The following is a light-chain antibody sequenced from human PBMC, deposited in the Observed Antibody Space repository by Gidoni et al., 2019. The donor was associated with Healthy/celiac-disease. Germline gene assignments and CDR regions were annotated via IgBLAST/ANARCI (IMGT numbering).Light chain of an antibody. Sequence: SYELTQPPSVSVSPGQPASITCSGDKLGDKYACWYQQKPGQSPVLVIYQDSKLPSGIPARFSGSNSGNTATLTISGTQAMDEADYYCQAWDSSAVVFGGGTKLTVL. CDR2: QDS. J-gene: IGLJ2*01. V-gene: IGLV3-1*01. CDR1: KLGDKY. CDR3: QAWDSSAVV.